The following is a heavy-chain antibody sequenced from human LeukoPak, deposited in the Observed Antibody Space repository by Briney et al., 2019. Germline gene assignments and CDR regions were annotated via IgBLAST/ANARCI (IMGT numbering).Heavy chain of an antibody. V-gene: IGHV3-53*01. CDR1: GFTVSSNY. CDR3: ARVATLAAAVSY. J-gene: IGHJ4*02. D-gene: IGHD6-13*01. CDR2: IYSGGST. Sequence: GGSLRLSCAASGFTVSSNYMSWVRQAPGKGLEWVSVIYSGGSTYYADSVKGRFTISRDNSKNTLYPQMNSLRAEDTAVYYCARVATLAAAVSYWGQGTLVTVSS.